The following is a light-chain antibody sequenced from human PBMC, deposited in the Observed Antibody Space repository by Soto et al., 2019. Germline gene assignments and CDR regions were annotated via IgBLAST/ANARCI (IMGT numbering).Light chain of an antibody. CDR2: GVI. V-gene: IGLV2-14*01. CDR1: NSDVGAYNY. Sequence: QSALTQPASVSGSPGQSITISCTGTNSDVGAYNYVSWYQHHPGKAPKLMIYGVINRPSGVSNRFSGSKSGNTVSLTISGLQADDEADYYCSSYTSGSTLVFGGGTKVTVL. CDR3: SSYTSGSTLV. J-gene: IGLJ2*01.